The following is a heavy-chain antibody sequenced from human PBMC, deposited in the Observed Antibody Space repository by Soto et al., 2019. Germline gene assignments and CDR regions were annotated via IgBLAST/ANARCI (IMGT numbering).Heavy chain of an antibody. J-gene: IGHJ4*02. CDR2: IRGETNGGTA. Sequence: GGSLRLSCTGSGFNFANYALTWVRQAPGKGLEWVGFIRGETNGGTADYAASLKGRITISRDDSKSIAYLEINSLQTEDTAVYYCTRYYYDSSGYRVFDYWGQGALVTVSS. CDR3: TRYYYDSSGYRVFDY. V-gene: IGHV3-49*04. D-gene: IGHD3-22*01. CDR1: GFNFANYA.